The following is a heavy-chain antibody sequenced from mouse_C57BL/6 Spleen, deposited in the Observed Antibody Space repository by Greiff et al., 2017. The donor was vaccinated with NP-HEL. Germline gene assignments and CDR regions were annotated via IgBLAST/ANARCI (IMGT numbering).Heavy chain of an antibody. D-gene: IGHD2-5*01. CDR1: GYAFSSSW. CDR2: IYPGDGDT. J-gene: IGHJ2*01. Sequence: QVQLQQSGPELVKPGASVKISCKASGYAFSSSWMNWVKQRPGKGLEWIGRIYPGDGDTNYNGKFKGKATLTADKSSSTAYMQLSSLTSEDSAVYFCARLKDYSNYVDFDYWGQGTTLTVSS. V-gene: IGHV1-82*01. CDR3: ARLKDYSNYVDFDY.